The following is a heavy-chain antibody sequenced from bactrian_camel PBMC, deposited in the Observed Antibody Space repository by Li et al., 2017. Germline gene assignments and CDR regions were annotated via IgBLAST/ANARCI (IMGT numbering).Heavy chain of an antibody. V-gene: IGHV3S63*01. D-gene: IGHD1*01. CDR2: IDHDGTT. Sequence: QVQLVESGGGSVQAGGSLRLGCVVSGATYAFYCMGWFRQGADKEREGVASIDHDGTTTYADAVKGRFTISHDAAKNSIDLQMNSLKPDDTAVFYCAATGQMLSVAGCRTQGTQVTVS. J-gene: IGHJ4*01. CDR1: GATYAFYC.